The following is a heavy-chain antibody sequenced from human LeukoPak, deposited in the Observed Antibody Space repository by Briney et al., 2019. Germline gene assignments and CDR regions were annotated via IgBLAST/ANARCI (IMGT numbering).Heavy chain of an antibody. CDR3: ARGDYYDSSGYHGAFDI. Sequence: GGFLRLSCAASGFTFSSYGMHWVRQAPGKGLEWVAVIWYDGSNKYYADSVKGRFTISRDNSKNTLYLQMNSLRAEDTAVYYCARGDYYDSSGYHGAFDIWGQGTMVTVSS. D-gene: IGHD3-22*01. CDR1: GFTFSSYG. V-gene: IGHV3-33*01. CDR2: IWYDGSNK. J-gene: IGHJ3*02.